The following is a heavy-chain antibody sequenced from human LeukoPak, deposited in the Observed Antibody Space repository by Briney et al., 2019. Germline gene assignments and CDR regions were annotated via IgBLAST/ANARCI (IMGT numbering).Heavy chain of an antibody. CDR3: ATNGYYCMDV. CDR1: SYSISRGYY. D-gene: IGHD2-8*01. CDR2: IHHGGST. J-gene: IGHJ6*03. Sequence: SETLSLTCTVSSYSISRGYYWGWIAQSPGRGLEWIGNIHHGGSTSYNPSLKSRVTISLDMSKNQFSLKLNSVTAADTAVYYCATNGYYCMDVWGKGTTVTVSS. V-gene: IGHV4-38-2*02.